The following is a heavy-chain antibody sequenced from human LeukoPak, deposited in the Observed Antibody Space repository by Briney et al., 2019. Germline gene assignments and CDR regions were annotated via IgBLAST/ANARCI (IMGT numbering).Heavy chain of an antibody. V-gene: IGHV3-21*04. D-gene: IGHD4/OR15-4a*01. Sequence: VGSLRLSCAASGFTFSSYSMNWVRQAPGKGLEWVSSISSSSIYIYYADSVKGRFTISRDNAKNSLYLQMNSLRAEDTAVYYCARRAGAYSHPYDYWGQGTLVTVSS. CDR1: GFTFSSYS. CDR2: ISSSSIYI. CDR3: ARRAGAYSHPYDY. J-gene: IGHJ4*02.